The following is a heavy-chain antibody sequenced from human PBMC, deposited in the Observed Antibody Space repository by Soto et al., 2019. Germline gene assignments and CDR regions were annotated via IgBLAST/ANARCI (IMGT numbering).Heavy chain of an antibody. J-gene: IGHJ6*02. CDR1: GGSISSSNW. D-gene: IGHD6-13*01. CDR3: ARSLKYSSSWYVRGGAYYYYGMDV. Sequence: WETLSLTCAVSGGSISSSNWWSWVRQPPGKGLEWIGEIYHSGSTNYNPSLKSRVTISVDKSKNQFSLKLSSVTAADTAVYYCARSLKYSSSWYVRGGAYYYYGMDVWGQGTTVTVSS. V-gene: IGHV4-4*02. CDR2: IYHSGST.